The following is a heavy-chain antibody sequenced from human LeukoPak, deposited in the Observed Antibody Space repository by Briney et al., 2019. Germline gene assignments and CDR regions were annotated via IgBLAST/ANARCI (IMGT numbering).Heavy chain of an antibody. V-gene: IGHV3-9*01. J-gene: IGHJ4*02. CDR1: GFTFDVYA. D-gene: IGHD6-19*01. Sequence: GRSLRLSCAASGFTFDVYAMHWVRQAPGKGLEWVSGISWNSGSIGYADSVKGRFTISRDNAKNSLYLQMNSLRAEDTALYYCAKGAVAGTLYYFDYWGQGTLVTVSS. CDR3: AKGAVAGTLYYFDY. CDR2: ISWNSGSI.